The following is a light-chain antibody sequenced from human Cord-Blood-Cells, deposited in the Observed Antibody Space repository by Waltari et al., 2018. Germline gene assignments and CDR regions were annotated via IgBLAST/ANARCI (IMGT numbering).Light chain of an antibody. J-gene: IGKJ1*01. Sequence: DIQLTQSPFFLPASVGDRATTTCRASQGISSYLAWYQQKPGKAPKLLIYAASTLQSGVPSRFSGSGSGTEFTLTISSLQPEDFATYYCQQLNSYPPTFGQGTKVEIK. CDR2: AAS. CDR1: QGISSY. CDR3: QQLNSYPPT. V-gene: IGKV1-9*01.